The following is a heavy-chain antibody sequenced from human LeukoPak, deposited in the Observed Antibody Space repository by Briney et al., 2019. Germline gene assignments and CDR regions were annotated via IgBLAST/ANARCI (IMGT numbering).Heavy chain of an antibody. CDR1: GGSISSSNW. V-gene: IGHV4-4*02. CDR3: AREAEYSSSSTLDY. CDR2: IYHSGST. Sequence: SETLSLTCAVSGGSISSSNWWSWVRQPPGKGLEWIGEIYHSGSTNYNPSLKSRVTISVDKSKNQFSLKLSSVTAADTAVYYCAREAEYSSSSTLDYWGQGTLVTVSS. D-gene: IGHD6-6*01. J-gene: IGHJ4*02.